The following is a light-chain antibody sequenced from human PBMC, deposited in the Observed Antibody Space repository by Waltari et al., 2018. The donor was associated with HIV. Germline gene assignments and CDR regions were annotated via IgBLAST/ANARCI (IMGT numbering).Light chain of an antibody. Sequence: AIQMTQSPSSLSASVGDRVTITCRASQGIGNDLGWYQQKSGKAPKVLIYAVSSLQSGVSSRFSGSRSGTDFTLTISSLQPEDSATYYCLQDGSFPLTFGPGTKVDV. CDR2: AVS. V-gene: IGKV1-6*01. J-gene: IGKJ3*01. CDR1: QGIGND. CDR3: LQDGSFPLT.